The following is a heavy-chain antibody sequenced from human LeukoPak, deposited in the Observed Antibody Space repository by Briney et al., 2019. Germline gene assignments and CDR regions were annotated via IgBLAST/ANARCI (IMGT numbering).Heavy chain of an antibody. Sequence: PSETLSLTCTVSGGSISSGSYYWSWIRQPAGKGLEWIGRIYTSGSTNYNPSLKSRVTISVDTSKNQFSLKLSSVTAADTAVYHCARGNYYYYMDVWGKGTTVTVSS. CDR2: IYTSGST. CDR3: ARGNYYYYMDV. V-gene: IGHV4-61*02. J-gene: IGHJ6*03. D-gene: IGHD2/OR15-2a*01. CDR1: GGSISSGSYY.